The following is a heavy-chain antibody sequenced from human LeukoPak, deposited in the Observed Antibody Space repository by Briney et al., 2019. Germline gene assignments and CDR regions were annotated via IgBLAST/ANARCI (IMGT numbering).Heavy chain of an antibody. V-gene: IGHV4-59*01. CDR2: IYYNGNT. Sequence: PSETLSLTCAVSDGSINSYYWNWIRRPPGKGLEWIGYIYYNGNTNYSPSLKSRVTMSVDTSKNLFSLKVSSVTAADTAVYYCARGRSNYYGMDVWGQGTTVTVSS. CDR3: ARGRSNYYGMDV. J-gene: IGHJ6*02. CDR1: DGSINSYY. D-gene: IGHD1-26*01.